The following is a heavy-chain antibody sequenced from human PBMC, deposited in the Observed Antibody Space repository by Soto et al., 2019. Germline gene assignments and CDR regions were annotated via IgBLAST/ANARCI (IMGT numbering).Heavy chain of an antibody. CDR3: ASWRQSYYFDY. V-gene: IGHV4-31*03. Sequence: SETLSLTCTVSGGSINNGAYYWSWIRQYPGKGLEWIGYIYHSGSTYSIPSLKSRVTISIDTSQSQFSLELRSVTAADTAVYYCASWRQSYYFDYWGTGTLVTVSS. CDR1: GGSINNGAYY. CDR2: IYHSGST. J-gene: IGHJ4*02.